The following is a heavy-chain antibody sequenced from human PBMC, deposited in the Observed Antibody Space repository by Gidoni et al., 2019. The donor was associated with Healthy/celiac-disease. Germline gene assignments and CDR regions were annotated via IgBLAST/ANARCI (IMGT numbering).Heavy chain of an antibody. Sequence: EVQLLESGGGLVQPGGSLRLSCAASGFPFSSYAMSWVRPAPGKGLEWVSAISGSGGSTYYADAVKGRFTISRDNSKNTLYLQMNSLRAEDTAVYYCAKETNRDLWFGELFDGAYNWFDPWGQGTLVTVSS. CDR3: AKETNRDLWFGELFDGAYNWFDP. CDR2: ISGSGGST. V-gene: IGHV3-23*01. D-gene: IGHD3-10*01. J-gene: IGHJ5*02. CDR1: GFPFSSYA.